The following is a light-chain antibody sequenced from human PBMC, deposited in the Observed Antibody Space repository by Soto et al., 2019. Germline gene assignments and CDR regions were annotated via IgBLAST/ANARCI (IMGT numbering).Light chain of an antibody. CDR2: DVF. CDR3: SSYTSTMTNV. J-gene: IGLJ1*01. V-gene: IGLV2-14*03. CDR1: SSDVGGFNS. Sequence: QSALTQPASVSGSPGQSITISCTGTSSDVGGFNSVSWYQLRPGTAPNLILYDVFDRPSGVSYRFSGSKSGNTASLTISGLQAADEADYFCSSYTSTMTNVFGSVTKLTVL.